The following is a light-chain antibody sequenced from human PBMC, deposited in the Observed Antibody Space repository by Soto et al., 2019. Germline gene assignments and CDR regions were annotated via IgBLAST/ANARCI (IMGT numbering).Light chain of an antibody. CDR3: CSYRGGSAPYV. CDR2: EVN. J-gene: IGLJ1*01. Sequence: QSALTQPASVSGSPGQSITISCTGTTSDIGAYKYVSWYQQHPGKAPKLMIYEVNNRPSGVSNRFSGSKSDNTASLTISGLQAGDEADYYCCSYRGGSAPYVFGTGTKLTVL. CDR1: TSDIGAYKY. V-gene: IGLV2-14*01.